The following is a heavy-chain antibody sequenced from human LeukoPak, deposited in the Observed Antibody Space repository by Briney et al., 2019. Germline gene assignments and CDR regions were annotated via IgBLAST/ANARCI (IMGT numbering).Heavy chain of an antibody. V-gene: IGHV3-30*04. CDR2: ISYDGSNK. CDR1: GFTFSSYA. Sequence: GGSLRLSCAASGFTFSSYAMHWVRQAPGKGLEWVAVISYDGSNKYYADSVKGRFTISRDNSKNTLYLQMNSLRSEDTAVYYCASEGIAAAGRNPPFDLWGRGTLVTVSS. D-gene: IGHD6-13*01. J-gene: IGHJ2*01. CDR3: ASEGIAAAGRNPPFDL.